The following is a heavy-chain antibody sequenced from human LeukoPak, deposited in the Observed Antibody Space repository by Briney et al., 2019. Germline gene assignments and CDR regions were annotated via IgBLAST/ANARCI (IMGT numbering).Heavy chain of an antibody. J-gene: IGHJ4*02. Sequence: PGGSLRLSCAASGFTLSTYGMHWVRQAPGKGLEWVAVIWYDGSNKYYADSVKGRFTISRDNSKNTLYLQMNSLRAEDTAVYYCARGSFALTGHTDYWGQGTLVTVSS. D-gene: IGHD3-9*01. V-gene: IGHV3-33*01. CDR2: IWYDGSNK. CDR1: GFTLSTYG. CDR3: ARGSFALTGHTDY.